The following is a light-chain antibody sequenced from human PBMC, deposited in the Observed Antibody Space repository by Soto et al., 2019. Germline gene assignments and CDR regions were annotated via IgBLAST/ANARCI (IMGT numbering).Light chain of an antibody. CDR2: DAS. J-gene: IGKJ5*01. CDR3: QQYNSFPIT. V-gene: IGKV1-5*01. CDR1: QSISNW. Sequence: DLQMTQSPSTLSASVGDRVTITCRASQSISNWLAWYQQKPGKAPKLLIYDASSLESGVPSRFSGSGSGTEFTLTISSLQPDDFATYYYQQYNSFPITFGQGTRLEIK.